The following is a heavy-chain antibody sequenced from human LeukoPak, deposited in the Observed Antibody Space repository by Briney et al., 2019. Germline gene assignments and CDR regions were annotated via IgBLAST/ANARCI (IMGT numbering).Heavy chain of an antibody. CDR1: GYTFTGYY. CDR3: ARIAYSGSYPPLGAFDI. Sequence: ASVKVSCKASGYTFTGYYMHWVRQAPGQGLEWMRWINPNSGGTNYAQKFQGRVTMTTDTSTSTAYMELRSLRSDDTAVYYCARIAYSGSYPPLGAFDIWGQGTMVTVSS. J-gene: IGHJ3*02. CDR2: INPNSGGT. D-gene: IGHD1-26*01. V-gene: IGHV1-2*02.